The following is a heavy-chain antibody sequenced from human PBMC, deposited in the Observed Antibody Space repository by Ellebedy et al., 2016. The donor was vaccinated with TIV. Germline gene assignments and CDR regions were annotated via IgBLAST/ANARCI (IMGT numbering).Heavy chain of an antibody. J-gene: IGHJ6*03. Sequence: GESLKISCAASGFTFSDYAMHWVRQAPGKGLEWVANIKQDGSEKYSVDSVKGRFTISRDNAKNSLCLQMNSLRAEDTAVYYCARARGCSGGSCSNMDVWGKGTTVTVSS. D-gene: IGHD2-15*01. V-gene: IGHV3-7*01. CDR3: ARARGCSGGSCSNMDV. CDR1: GFTFSDYA. CDR2: IKQDGSEK.